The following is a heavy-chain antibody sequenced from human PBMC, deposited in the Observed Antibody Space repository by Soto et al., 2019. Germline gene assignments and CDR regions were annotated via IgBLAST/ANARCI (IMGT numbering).Heavy chain of an antibody. CDR2: IKQDGSEK. CDR3: ARDIKVLTGTTSYYYYYYYMDV. CDR1: GFTFSSYW. D-gene: IGHD1-7*01. V-gene: IGHV3-7*01. J-gene: IGHJ6*03. Sequence: EVQLVESGGGLVQPGGSLRLSCAASGFTFSSYWMSWVRQAPGKGLEWVANIKQDGSEKYYVDSVKGRFTISRDNAKNSLYLQMNSLRAEDTAVYYCARDIKVLTGTTSYYYYYYYMDVWGKGTTVTVSS.